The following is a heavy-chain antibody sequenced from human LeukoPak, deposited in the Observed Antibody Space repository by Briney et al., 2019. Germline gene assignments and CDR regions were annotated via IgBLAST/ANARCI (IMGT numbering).Heavy chain of an antibody. CDR1: GYSFTDYY. CDR3: ARGRTMIRGVSWFDP. J-gene: IGHJ5*02. D-gene: IGHD3-10*01. V-gene: IGHV1-2*02. CDR2: INPHSGAT. Sequence: ASVKVSCKAPGYSFTDYYIHWVRQAPGQGLEWMGWINPHSGATKYVQQFQGRVTMTRDTSITTAYMELSSLRSGDTAVYYCARGRTMIRGVSWFDPWGQGTLVRVSS.